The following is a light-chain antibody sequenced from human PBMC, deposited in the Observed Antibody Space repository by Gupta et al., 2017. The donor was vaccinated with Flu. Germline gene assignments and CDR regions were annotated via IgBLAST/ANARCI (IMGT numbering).Light chain of an antibody. CDR2: RVS. Sequence: ISGRSSQGLVHSDGNTYLNWFQQRPGQSPRRLIYRVSNRDSRVPDRISGSGSGTDFTLKISGVEAEDVGIYYCMQGVHWPYTFGQGTKLEIK. CDR1: QGLVHSDGNTY. J-gene: IGKJ2*01. CDR3: MQGVHWPYT. V-gene: IGKV2-30*02.